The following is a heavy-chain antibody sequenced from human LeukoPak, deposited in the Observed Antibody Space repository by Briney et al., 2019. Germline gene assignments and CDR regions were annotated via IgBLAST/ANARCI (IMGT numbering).Heavy chain of an antibody. Sequence: SETLSLTCAVYGGSFSGYYWSWIRQPPGKGLEWIGEINHSGSTNYNPSLKSRVTISVDTSTHQFSLKLSSVTAADTAVYYCARGKSSRIVVVTASRNAFDIWGQGKMVTVSS. CDR2: INHSGST. CDR3: ARGKSSRIVVVTASRNAFDI. J-gene: IGHJ3*02. CDR1: GGSFSGYY. D-gene: IGHD2-21*02. V-gene: IGHV4-34*01.